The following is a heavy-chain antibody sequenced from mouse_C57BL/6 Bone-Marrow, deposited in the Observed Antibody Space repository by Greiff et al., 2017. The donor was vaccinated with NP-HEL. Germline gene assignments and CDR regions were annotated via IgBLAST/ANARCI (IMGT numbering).Heavy chain of an antibody. V-gene: IGHV2-6*03. CDR2: IWSDGST. D-gene: IGHD1-1*01. CDR3: ARESSTVVAPYAMDY. CDR1: GFSLTSYG. Sequence: QVQLQQSGPGLVAPSQSLSITCTVSGFSLTSYGVHWVRQPPGKGLEWLVVIWSDGSTTYNSALKSRLSISKDNSKSQVFLKMNSLQTDDTAMYYCARESSTVVAPYAMDYWGQGTSVTVSS. J-gene: IGHJ4*01.